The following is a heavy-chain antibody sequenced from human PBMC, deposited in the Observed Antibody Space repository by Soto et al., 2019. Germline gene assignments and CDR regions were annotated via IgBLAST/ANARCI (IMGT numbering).Heavy chain of an antibody. CDR2: ISSSSSTI. J-gene: IGHJ3*02. CDR3: AREPPIFGVVISYDAFDI. D-gene: IGHD3-3*01. Sequence: GGSLRLSCAASGFTFSSYSMNWVRQAPGKWLEWVSYISSSSSTIYYADSVKGRFTISRDNAKNSLYLQMNSLRAEDTAVYYCAREPPIFGVVISYDAFDIWGQGTMVTVSS. CDR1: GFTFSSYS. V-gene: IGHV3-48*01.